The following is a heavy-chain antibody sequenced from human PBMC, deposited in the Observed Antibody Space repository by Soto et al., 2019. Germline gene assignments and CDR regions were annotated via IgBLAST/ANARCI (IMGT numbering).Heavy chain of an antibody. J-gene: IGHJ5*02. CDR3: AREIGGSNWFDP. D-gene: IGHD3-16*01. CDR1: GYTFTDYY. V-gene: IGHV1-2*02. CDR2: ISSKSGDT. Sequence: QVRLVQSGAEVKKPGASVKVSCKASGYTFTDYYIHWMRQAPGQEFEWMGWISSKSGDTHYAQKFQGRVTMTRDRAISTDYVEVRSDDTAVYYCAREIGGSNWFDPWGQGTLITVSS.